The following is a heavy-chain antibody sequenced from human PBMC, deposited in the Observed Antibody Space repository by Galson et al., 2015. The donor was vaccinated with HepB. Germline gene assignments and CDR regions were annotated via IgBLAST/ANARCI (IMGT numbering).Heavy chain of an antibody. CDR1: GYTFTSYG. V-gene: IGHV1-18*04. D-gene: IGHD3-16*01. CDR2: ISAYNGNT. CDR3: ARDLFRGITFGGADHGFDY. J-gene: IGHJ4*02. Sequence: SVKVSCKASGYTFTSYGISWVRQAPGQGLEWMGWISAYNGNTNYAQKLQGRVTMTTDTSTSTAYMELRSLRSDDTAVYYCARDLFRGITFGGADHGFDYWGQGTLVTVSS.